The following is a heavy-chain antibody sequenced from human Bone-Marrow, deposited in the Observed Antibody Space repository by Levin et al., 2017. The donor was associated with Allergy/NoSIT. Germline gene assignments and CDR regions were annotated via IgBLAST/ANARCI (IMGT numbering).Heavy chain of an antibody. V-gene: IGHV1-2*02. J-gene: IGHJ4*02. Sequence: ASVKVSCKASGYTFTDYYIHWVRQAPGQGLEWMGWMNPNTGGTNDAQNFQDRVSMTRDTSISTAYMTLTSLTSDDTAVYLCARGRMGRGTKIALVVAALDYWGQGTLVTVSS. D-gene: IGHD2-15*01. CDR2: MNPNTGGT. CDR1: GYTFTDYY. CDR3: ARGRMGRGTKIALVVAALDY.